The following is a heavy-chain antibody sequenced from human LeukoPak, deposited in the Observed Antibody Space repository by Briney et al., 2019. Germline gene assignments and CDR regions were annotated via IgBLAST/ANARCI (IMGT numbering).Heavy chain of an antibody. Sequence: SGGSLRLSCAASGFTFNTYTMNWVRQAPGKGLEWVSYISGSSGIIDYADSVRGRFTISRDNAKNALYVQMNSLRAEDTAVYYCATGSTSDESSGQVPFGYWGQGTPVTVSS. D-gene: IGHD3-22*01. J-gene: IGHJ4*02. V-gene: IGHV3-48*01. CDR3: ATGSTSDESSGQVPFGY. CDR1: GFTFNTYT. CDR2: ISGSSGII.